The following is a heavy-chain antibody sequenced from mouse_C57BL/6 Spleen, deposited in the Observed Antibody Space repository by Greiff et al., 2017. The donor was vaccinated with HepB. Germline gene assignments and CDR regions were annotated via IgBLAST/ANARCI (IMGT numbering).Heavy chain of an antibody. CDR2: IDPSDSYT. D-gene: IGHD2-10*02. CDR1: GYTFTSYW. J-gene: IGHJ4*01. V-gene: IGHV1-59*01. Sequence: QVQLQQPGAELVRPGTSVKLSCKASGYTFTSYWMHWVKQRPGQGLEWIGVIDPSDSYTNYNQKFKGKATLTVDTSSSTAYMQLSSLTSEDSAVYYCARRGGMVSYYAMDYWGQGTSVTVSS. CDR3: ARRGGMVSYYAMDY.